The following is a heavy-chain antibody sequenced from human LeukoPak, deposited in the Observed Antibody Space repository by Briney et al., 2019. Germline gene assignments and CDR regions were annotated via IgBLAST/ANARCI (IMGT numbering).Heavy chain of an antibody. Sequence: GGSLRLSCAASGFTFSTYAMSWVRQAPGKGLEWVAGILGSGETTYTADSVKGRFTISRDNSKNTLYLQMNSLRAEDTAVYYCARDRVNWNDVGGLFDYWGQGTLVTVSS. D-gene: IGHD1-1*01. V-gene: IGHV3-23*01. CDR3: ARDRVNWNDVGGLFDY. CDR2: ILGSGETT. CDR1: GFTFSTYA. J-gene: IGHJ4*02.